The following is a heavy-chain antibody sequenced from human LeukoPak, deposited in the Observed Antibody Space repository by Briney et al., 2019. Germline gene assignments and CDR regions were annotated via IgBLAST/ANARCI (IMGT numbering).Heavy chain of an antibody. CDR2: IYYSGTT. J-gene: IGHJ4*02. CDR3: ARGGPPDIVVVVAATQDSRTLDY. CDR1: GGSISSYY. Sequence: SETLSLTCTVSGGSISSYYWSWIRQPPGKGLEWIGYIYYSGTTNYNPSLKSRVTISVDTSKNQFSLKLSSVTAADTAVYYCARGGPPDIVVVVAATQDSRTLDYWGQGTLVTVSS. V-gene: IGHV4-59*12. D-gene: IGHD2-15*01.